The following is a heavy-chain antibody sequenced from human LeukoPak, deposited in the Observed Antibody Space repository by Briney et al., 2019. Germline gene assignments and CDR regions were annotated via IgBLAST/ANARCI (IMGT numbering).Heavy chain of an antibody. CDR3: AREVLTGSYYIDY. D-gene: IGHD3-10*01. V-gene: IGHV3-48*02. CDR2: ISSSDSTI. CDR1: GFTFSSYT. J-gene: IGHJ4*02. Sequence: GGALRLSCAASGFTFSSYTMDWVRQAPGKGLEWVSYISSSDSTIYYADSVKGRFTISRDNAKNSLYLQMNSLRDEDTAVYYCAREVLTGSYYIDYWGQGTLVTVSS.